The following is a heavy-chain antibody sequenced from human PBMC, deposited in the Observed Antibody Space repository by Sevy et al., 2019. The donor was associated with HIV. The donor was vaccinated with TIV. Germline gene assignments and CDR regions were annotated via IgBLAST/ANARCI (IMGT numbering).Heavy chain of an antibody. J-gene: IGHJ4*02. CDR3: VGRRYRVGHSWSYFFDF. CDR1: GFSFSDYH. V-gene: IGHV3-11*01. Sequence: GGSLRLSCVTSGFSFSDYHMSWIRLTPGKGLEWISHITSSHGAKVYEASVRGRFDISRDNARKSVYLQMNRLQVEDTATYFCVGRRYRVGHSWSYFFDFWGQGTPVTVSS. CDR2: ITSSHGAK. D-gene: IGHD5-18*01.